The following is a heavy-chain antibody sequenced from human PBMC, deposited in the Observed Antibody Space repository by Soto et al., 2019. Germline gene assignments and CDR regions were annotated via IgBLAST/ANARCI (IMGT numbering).Heavy chain of an antibody. CDR3: AKDLLPNTVTTCGS. J-gene: IGHJ5*02. V-gene: IGHV3-30*18. Sequence: QVQLVESGGGVAQPGRSLRLSCAASGFTFDSYGMHWVRQAPGKGLEWVAVISSDGNNKYYADSVKGRFTISRDNFKNTLYLQMSSLRADDTAVYYCAKDLLPNTVTTCGSWGQGTLVTVSS. CDR1: GFTFDSYG. CDR2: ISSDGNNK. D-gene: IGHD4-17*01.